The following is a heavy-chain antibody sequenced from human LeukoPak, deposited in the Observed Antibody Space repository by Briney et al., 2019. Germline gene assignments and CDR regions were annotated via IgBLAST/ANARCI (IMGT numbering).Heavy chain of an antibody. CDR1: GGSISSYY. D-gene: IGHD5-18*01. CDR3: ARGPGRAVTSYYYYMDV. V-gene: IGHV4-59*01. J-gene: IGHJ6*03. CDR2: IYYSGST. Sequence: SETLSLTCTVSGGSISSYYWSWLRQPPGKGLEWIGYIYYSGSTNYNPSLKSRVTISVDTSKNQFSLTLSSVTAADTAVYYCARGPGRAVTSYYYYMDVWGKGTTVTVSS.